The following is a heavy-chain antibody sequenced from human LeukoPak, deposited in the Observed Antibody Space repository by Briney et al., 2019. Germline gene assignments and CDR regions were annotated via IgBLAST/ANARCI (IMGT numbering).Heavy chain of an antibody. CDR3: VRSWDY. Sequence: MPSETLSLTCTVSGGSISPYYWRWIRQSPGKGLEWIGYIHYTGSTNYNPSLKSRVTISIDTSKNQFSLKLSSVTAADTAVYYCVRSWDYWGQGTLVTVSS. CDR1: GGSISPYY. CDR2: IHYTGST. V-gene: IGHV4-59*08. J-gene: IGHJ4*02.